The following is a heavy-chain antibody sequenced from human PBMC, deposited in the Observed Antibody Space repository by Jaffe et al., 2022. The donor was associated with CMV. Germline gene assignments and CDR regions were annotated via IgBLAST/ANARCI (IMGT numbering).Heavy chain of an antibody. CDR2: INHSGST. CDR1: GGSFSGYY. J-gene: IGHJ4*02. V-gene: IGHV4-34*01. Sequence: QVQLQQWGAGLLKPSETLSLTCAVYGGSFSGYYWSWIRQPPGKGLEWIGEINHSGSTNYNPSLKSRVTISVDTSKNQFSLKLSSVTAADTAVYYCARGAVYYYDSSGTFDYWGQGTLVTVSS. CDR3: ARGAVYYYDSSGTFDY. D-gene: IGHD3-22*01.